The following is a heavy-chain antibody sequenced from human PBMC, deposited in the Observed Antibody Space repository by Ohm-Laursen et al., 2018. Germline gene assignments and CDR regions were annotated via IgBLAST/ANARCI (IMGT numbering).Heavy chain of an antibody. J-gene: IGHJ5*02. V-gene: IGHV4-59*08. CDR1: SGSISSYY. D-gene: IGHD6-25*01. CDR3: ARHPDYRSDRWFDP. Sequence: GTLSLTCLVSSGSISSYYWTWIRQPPGKGLECIGFIYYSGSTNYNPSLKSRVTISVDTSKNQFFLKLSSVTAADTAVYYCARHPDYRSDRWFDPWGQGTLVSVSS. CDR2: IYYSGST.